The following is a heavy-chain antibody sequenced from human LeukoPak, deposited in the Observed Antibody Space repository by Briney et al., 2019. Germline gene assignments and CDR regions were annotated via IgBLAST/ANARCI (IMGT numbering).Heavy chain of an antibody. CDR3: ARDLDRNYVWGY. D-gene: IGHD3-16*01. V-gene: IGHV1-69*04. Sequence: SSVKVSCKASGGTFSSYTISWVRQAPGQGLEWMGRIIPILGIANYAQKFQGRVTITADKSTSTAYMELSSLRSEDTAVYYCARDLDRNYVWGYWGQGTLVTVSS. J-gene: IGHJ4*02. CDR1: GGTFSSYT. CDR2: IIPILGIA.